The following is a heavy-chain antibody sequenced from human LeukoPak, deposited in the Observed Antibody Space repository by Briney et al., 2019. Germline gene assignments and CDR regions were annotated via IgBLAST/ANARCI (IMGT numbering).Heavy chain of an antibody. CDR2: TYYRSKWYN. CDR3: ARDQISGWYYYYGMDV. CDR1: GDSVSSKNGA. Sequence: SQTLSLTCAISGDSVSSKNGAWNWIRQSPSRGLEWLGRTYYRSKWYNDYAEFIQGRITINPDTSKNQFSLQLNSVTPEDTAVYYCARDQISGWYYYYGMDVWGQGTTVTVSS. J-gene: IGHJ6*02. V-gene: IGHV6-1*01. D-gene: IGHD6-19*01.